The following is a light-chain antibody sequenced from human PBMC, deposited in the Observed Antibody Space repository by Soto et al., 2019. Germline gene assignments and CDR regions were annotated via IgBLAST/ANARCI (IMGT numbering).Light chain of an antibody. J-gene: IGKJ1*01. CDR2: KAS. Sequence: IQMTHSPYTLSASPSQRAPLSFRSSQSISSWLAWYQQKPGKAPKLLIYKASSLESGVPSRFSGSGSGTEFTLTISSLQPDDFATYYCQQYNSYFRTFGQGTKVDI. V-gene: IGKV1-5*03. CDR1: QSISSW. CDR3: QQYNSYFRT.